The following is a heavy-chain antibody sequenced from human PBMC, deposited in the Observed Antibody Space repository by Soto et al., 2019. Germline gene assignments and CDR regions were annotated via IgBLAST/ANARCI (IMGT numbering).Heavy chain of an antibody. CDR1: GFTFSAYG. V-gene: IGHV3-33*01. CDR3: ESQAFDY. CDR2: IWHDGSKK. Sequence: QVQLVESGGGVVQPGTSLRLSCAASGFTFSAYGLQWVRQAPGKGLEWLAFIWHDGSKKYYADSVGGRFTISRDNSKNKLYLQVNSMRAEDTAVYYCESQAFDYWGQGTLVTVSS. J-gene: IGHJ4*02.